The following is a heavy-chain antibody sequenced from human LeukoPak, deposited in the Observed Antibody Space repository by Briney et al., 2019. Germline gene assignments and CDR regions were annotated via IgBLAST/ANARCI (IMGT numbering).Heavy chain of an antibody. V-gene: IGHV4-59*01. CDR3: ARDDRSEESTSWGYYYMDV. CDR1: GGSINNYY. Sequence: SSETLSLTCTVSGGSINNYYWSWLRQSPGKGLEWIGYIYYSGTTKYNPSLQSRVSMLVDTSKNQFSLKLSSVTAADTAVYYCARDDRSEESTSWGYYYMDVWGQGTTVTISS. D-gene: IGHD2/OR15-2a*01. CDR2: IYYSGTT. J-gene: IGHJ6*03.